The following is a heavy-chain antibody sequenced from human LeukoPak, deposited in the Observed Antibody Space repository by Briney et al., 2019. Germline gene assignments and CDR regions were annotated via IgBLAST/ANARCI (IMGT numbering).Heavy chain of an antibody. CDR3: ARHYGGLDDY. J-gene: IGHJ4*02. CDR1: GGTFTSYG. CDR2: IIPIVGIL. V-gene: IGHV1-69*04. D-gene: IGHD4-23*01. Sequence: GASVKVSCKASGGTFTSYGINWVRQAPGLGLEWMGRIIPIVGILNYAQRFQGRVTITADNSTNIAYMELSSLRSEDTAVYYCARHYGGLDDYWGQGTLIIVSS.